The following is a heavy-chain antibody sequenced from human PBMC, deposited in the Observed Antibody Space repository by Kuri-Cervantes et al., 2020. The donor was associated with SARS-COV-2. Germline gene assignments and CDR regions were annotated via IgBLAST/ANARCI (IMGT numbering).Heavy chain of an antibody. CDR3: ARGRDKQYSSGSYYYYGMDV. J-gene: IGHJ6*02. CDR2: INHSGST. V-gene: IGHV4-34*01. Sequence: LSCAAYGGSFSGYYWSWIRQPPGKGLEWIGEINHSGSTNYNPSLKSRVTISVDTSKNQFSLKLSSVTAADTAVYYCARGRDKQYSSGSYYYYGMDVWGQGTTVTVSS. D-gene: IGHD6-19*01. CDR1: GGSFSGYY.